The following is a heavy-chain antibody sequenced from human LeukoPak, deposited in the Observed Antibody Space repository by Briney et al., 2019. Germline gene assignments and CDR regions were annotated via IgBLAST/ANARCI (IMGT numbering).Heavy chain of an antibody. Sequence: GGSLRLSCAASGFTFSSYAMSWVRQAPGKGLEWVSAISGSGGSTYYADSVKGRFTISRDNSKNTLYLQMNSLRAEDTAVYYCAKDRKYCSSTSCPYYFDYWGQGTLVTVSS. V-gene: IGHV3-23*01. CDR3: AKDRKYCSSTSCPYYFDY. CDR2: ISGSGGST. D-gene: IGHD2-2*01. J-gene: IGHJ4*02. CDR1: GFTFSSYA.